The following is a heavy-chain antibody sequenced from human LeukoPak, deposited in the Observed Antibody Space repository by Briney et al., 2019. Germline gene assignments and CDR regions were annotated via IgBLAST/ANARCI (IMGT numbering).Heavy chain of an antibody. V-gene: IGHV3-48*04. J-gene: IGHJ3*02. CDR1: GFTFSSYS. CDR3: ARELNAFDI. Sequence: GSLRLSCAASGFTFSSYSMNWVRQAPGKGLEWVSYISSSSSTIYYADSVKGRFTISRDNAKNSLYLQMNSLRAEDTAVYYCARELNAFDIWGQGTMVTVSS. CDR2: ISSSSSTI.